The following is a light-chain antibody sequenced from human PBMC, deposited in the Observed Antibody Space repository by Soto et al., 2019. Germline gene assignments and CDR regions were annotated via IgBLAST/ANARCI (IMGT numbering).Light chain of an antibody. J-gene: IGLJ1*01. CDR2: TNN. Sequence: QPVLTQPPSASETPGQRVTISCSGRTSDIGSNAVNWYQQLPGTAPKLLIYTNNQRPSGVPDRFSGSKSGTSASLAISGLQSEDEADYYCAAWDDSLNGYVFGTGTKVTVL. CDR1: TSDIGSNA. V-gene: IGLV1-44*01. CDR3: AAWDDSLNGYV.